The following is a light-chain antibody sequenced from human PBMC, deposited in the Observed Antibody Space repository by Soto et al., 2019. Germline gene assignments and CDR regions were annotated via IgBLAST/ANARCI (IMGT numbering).Light chain of an antibody. Sequence: IVMTQAPATLSVSPGERATLSCRASQSVSSNLAWYQQKPGQAPRLLIYGASTRATGIPARFSGSGCGTEFTLTISSLQSEDFAVYYCQQYNNWPPWTFGQGTKVDIK. V-gene: IGKV3-15*01. CDR1: QSVSSN. CDR3: QQYNNWPPWT. J-gene: IGKJ1*01. CDR2: GAS.